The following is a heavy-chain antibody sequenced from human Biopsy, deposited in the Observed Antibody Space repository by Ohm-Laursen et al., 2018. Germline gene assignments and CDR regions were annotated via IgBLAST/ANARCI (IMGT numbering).Heavy chain of an antibody. CDR1: GGTISSDY. Sequence: GTLSLTCTVSGGTISSDYWSWIRQPPGKGLEWIGNIYYSGSTNYNPSLKSRVTISVDTSKNQFSLRLNSVTAADTAVYYCARATNSTGWPYYYFYGMDVWGQGTTVTVSS. CDR2: IYYSGST. CDR3: ARATNSTGWPYYYFYGMDV. D-gene: IGHD2/OR15-2a*01. J-gene: IGHJ6*02. V-gene: IGHV4-59*01.